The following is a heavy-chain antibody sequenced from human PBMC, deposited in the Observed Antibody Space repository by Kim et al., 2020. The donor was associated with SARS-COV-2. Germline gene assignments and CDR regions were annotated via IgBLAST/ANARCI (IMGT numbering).Heavy chain of an antibody. V-gene: IGHV4-31*03. CDR2: IYYSGST. CDR3: ARDLRWGDGYNLGL. Sequence: SETLSLTCTVSGGSISSGGYYWSWIRQHPGKGLEWIGYIYYSGSTYYNPSLKSRVTISVDTSKNQFSLKLSSVTAADTAVYYCARDLRWGDGYNLGLWGQGTLVTVSS. D-gene: IGHD5-12*01. CDR1: GGSISSGGYY. J-gene: IGHJ4*02.